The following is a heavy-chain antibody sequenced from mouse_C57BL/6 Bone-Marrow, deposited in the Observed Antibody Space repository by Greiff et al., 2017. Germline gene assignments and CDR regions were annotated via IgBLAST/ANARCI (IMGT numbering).Heavy chain of an antibody. CDR3: GIYYVRSYYAMEY. CDR2: ISNLAYSI. CDR1: GFTFSDYG. J-gene: IGHJ4*01. Sequence: EVQLVESGGGLVKPGGSLKLSCEASGFTFSDYGIAWVRQAPRKGPEWVAFISNLAYSIYYADTVKGRFTLARENTTNTLYLEMSSLTSEDTAMYYCGIYYVRSYYAMEYWGQVTSVT. D-gene: IGHD1-1*01. V-gene: IGHV5-15*01.